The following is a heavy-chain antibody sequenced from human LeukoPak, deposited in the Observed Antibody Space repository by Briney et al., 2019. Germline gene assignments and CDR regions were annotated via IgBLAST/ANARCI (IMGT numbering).Heavy chain of an antibody. Sequence: ASETLSLTCTVSGGSISSYYWSWIRQPPGKGLEWIGYIYYSVSTNYNPSLKSRVTISVDTSKNQFSLKLSSVTAADTAVYYCAALSSSWYESWGQGTLVTVSS. J-gene: IGHJ5*01. CDR1: GGSISSYY. CDR2: IYYSVST. V-gene: IGHV4-59*01. CDR3: AALSSSWYES. D-gene: IGHD6-13*01.